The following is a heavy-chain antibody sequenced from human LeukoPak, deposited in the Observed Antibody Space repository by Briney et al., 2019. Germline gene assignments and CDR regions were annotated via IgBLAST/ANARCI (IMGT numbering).Heavy chain of an antibody. CDR2: ISGSGGST. D-gene: IGHD1-7*01. Sequence: PGGSLRLSCAASGFTFSSYAMSWVRQAPGKGLEWVSAISGSGGSTYYADSVKGRFTISRDNSKNTLYLQMNSLRAEDTAVYYCAKPWNYGSRYTYYFDYWGQGTLVTVSS. V-gene: IGHV3-23*01. J-gene: IGHJ4*02. CDR1: GFTFSSYA. CDR3: AKPWNYGSRYTYYFDY.